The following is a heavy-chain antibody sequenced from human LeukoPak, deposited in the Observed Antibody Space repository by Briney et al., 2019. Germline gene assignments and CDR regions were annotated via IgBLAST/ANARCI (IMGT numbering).Heavy chain of an antibody. CDR3: ARAASLGYCSSTSCYRGAYYFDY. D-gene: IGHD2-2*02. J-gene: IGHJ4*02. V-gene: IGHV1-2*02. CDR2: INPNSGGT. Sequence: ASVKVSCKASGYTFTGYYMHWVRQAPGQGLEWMGWINPNSGGTNYAQKFQGRVTMTRDTSISTAYMELSRLRSDDTAVYYCARAASLGYCSSTSCYRGAYYFDYWGQGTLVTVSS. CDR1: GYTFTGYY.